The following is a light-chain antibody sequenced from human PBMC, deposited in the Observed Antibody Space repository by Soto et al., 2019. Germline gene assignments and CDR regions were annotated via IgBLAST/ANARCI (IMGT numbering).Light chain of an antibody. J-gene: IGKJ4*01. CDR1: QSVSSSY. CDR2: GAS. CDR3: QQRSHWPSLT. V-gene: IGKV3D-20*02. Sequence: EIVLTQSPGTLSFSPGERATLTCRASQSVSSSYLAWFQQKPGQAPRLLIYGASSRATGIPDRFSGSGSGTDFTLTISRLEPEDFAVYYCQQRSHWPSLTFGGGTRVEI.